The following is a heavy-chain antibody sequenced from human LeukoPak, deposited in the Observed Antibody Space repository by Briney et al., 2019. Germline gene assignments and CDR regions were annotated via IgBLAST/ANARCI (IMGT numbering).Heavy chain of an antibody. J-gene: IGHJ3*02. CDR3: ARPKMPRLTGRASAFDI. CDR2: INHSGST. D-gene: IGHD3-10*01. V-gene: IGHV4-34*01. Sequence: SETLSLTCAVYGGSFSGYYWSWIRQPPGKGLEWIGEINHSGSTNYNPSLKSRVTISVDTSKNQFSLKLSSVAAADTAVYYCARPKMPRLTGRASAFDIWGQGTMVTVSS. CDR1: GGSFSGYY.